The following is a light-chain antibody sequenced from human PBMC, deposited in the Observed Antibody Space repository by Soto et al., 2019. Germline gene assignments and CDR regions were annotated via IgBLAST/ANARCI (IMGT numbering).Light chain of an antibody. CDR1: QSVRSSY. J-gene: IGKJ1*01. V-gene: IGKV3-20*01. CDR2: GAS. CDR3: QQYGTSRT. Sequence: EIVLTQSPGTLSLSPGERATLSCRASQSVRSSYLAWYQQNPGQAPRLLIYGASSRATGIPDRFSGSGSGTDFTLTISRLEPEDFAVYYCQQYGTSRTFGQGNKVEIK.